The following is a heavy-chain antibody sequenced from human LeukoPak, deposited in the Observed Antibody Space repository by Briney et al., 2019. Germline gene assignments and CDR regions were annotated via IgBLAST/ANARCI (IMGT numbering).Heavy chain of an antibody. CDR2: IYPGDSDT. D-gene: IGHD3-22*01. J-gene: IGHJ4*02. CDR3: ASGYYYDSSGYKHYFDY. CDR1: GYSFTGYW. V-gene: IGHV5-51*01. Sequence: GESLKISCKGSGYSFTGYWIGWVRQMPGKGLEWMGIIYPGDSDTRYSPSFQGQVTISADKSISTAYLQWSSLKASDTAMYYCASGYYYDSSGYKHYFDYWGQGTLVTVSS.